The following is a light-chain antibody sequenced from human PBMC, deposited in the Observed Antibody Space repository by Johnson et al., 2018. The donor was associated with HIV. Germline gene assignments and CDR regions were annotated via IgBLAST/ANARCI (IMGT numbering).Light chain of an antibody. CDR3: GTWNNSLSANYV. Sequence: QSVLTQPPSVSAAPGQKVTISCSGSSSNIGNNYVSWYQQLPGTAPELLIYENNKRPSGIPDRFSGSKSGTSATLGIAGLQTGDEADYYCGTWNNSLSANYVFGSGTKVTVL. J-gene: IGLJ1*01. V-gene: IGLV1-51*01. CDR1: SSNIGNNY. CDR2: ENN.